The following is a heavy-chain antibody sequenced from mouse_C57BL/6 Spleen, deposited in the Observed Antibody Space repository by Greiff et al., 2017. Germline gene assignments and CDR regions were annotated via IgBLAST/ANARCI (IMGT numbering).Heavy chain of an antibody. Sequence: VQLQQPGAELVKPGASVKLSCKASGFTFTSYWMQWVKQRPGQGLEWIGEIDPSDSYTNYNQKFKGKATLTVDTSSSTAYMQLSSLTSEDSAVYYCARRYGSRMDYWGQGTSVTVSS. J-gene: IGHJ4*01. V-gene: IGHV1-50*01. CDR1: GFTFTSYW. CDR2: IDPSDSYT. D-gene: IGHD1-1*01. CDR3: ARRYGSRMDY.